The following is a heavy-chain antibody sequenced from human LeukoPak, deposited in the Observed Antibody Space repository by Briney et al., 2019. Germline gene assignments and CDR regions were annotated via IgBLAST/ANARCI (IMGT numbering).Heavy chain of an antibody. CDR1: GYTFTSYD. V-gene: IGHV1-8*03. Sequence: ASVKVSCKASGYTFTSYDINWVRQATGQGLEWMGWMNPNSGNTGYAQKFQGRVTITRNTSISTAYMELSSLRSEDTAVYYCARDLMVRGVTQRFDYWGQGTLVTVSS. CDR2: MNPNSGNT. CDR3: ARDLMVRGVTQRFDY. D-gene: IGHD3-10*01. J-gene: IGHJ4*02.